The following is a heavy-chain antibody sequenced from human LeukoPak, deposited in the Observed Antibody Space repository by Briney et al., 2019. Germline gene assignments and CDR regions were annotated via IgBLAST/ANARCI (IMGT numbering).Heavy chain of an antibody. V-gene: IGHV4-59*01. D-gene: IGHD6-19*01. Sequence: SETLSLTCTVSGGSISSYHWSWIRQPPGKGLEWIGYIYYSGSTNYNPSLKSRVTISVDTPKNQFSLKLSSVTATDTAVYYCARGVAVAGPFDYWGQGTLVTVSS. CDR1: GGSISSYH. J-gene: IGHJ4*02. CDR3: ARGVAVAGPFDY. CDR2: IYYSGST.